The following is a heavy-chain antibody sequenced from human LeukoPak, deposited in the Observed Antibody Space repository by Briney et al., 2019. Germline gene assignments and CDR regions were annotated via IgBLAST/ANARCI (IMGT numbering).Heavy chain of an antibody. CDR1: GFTFSDCY. D-gene: IGHD2-2*01. J-gene: IGHJ5*02. CDR2: ISSSGSTI. Sequence: AGGSLRLSCAASGFTFSDCYMSWIRQAPGKGLEWVSYISSSGSTIYYADSVKGRFTISRDNAKNSLYLQMNSLRAEDTAVYYCARVVPAAKGWFDPWGQGTLVTVSS. V-gene: IGHV3-11*01. CDR3: ARVVPAAKGWFDP.